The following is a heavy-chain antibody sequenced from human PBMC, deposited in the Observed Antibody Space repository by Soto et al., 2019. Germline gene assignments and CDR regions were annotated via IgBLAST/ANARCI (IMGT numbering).Heavy chain of an antibody. CDR3: ARGVVSTGNFDY. D-gene: IGHD5-12*01. J-gene: IGHJ4*02. CDR1: GFTFSDHY. CDR2: SRDKVHSHTT. V-gene: IGHV3-72*01. Sequence: EVQLAESGGGLVQPGGSLRLSCAASGFTFSDHYMDWVRQAPGKGLEWVGRSRDKVHSHTTEYAASVKGRFTISRGESENSLYLQMNSLKTEDTAVYYCARGVVSTGNFDYWGQGTLVTVSS.